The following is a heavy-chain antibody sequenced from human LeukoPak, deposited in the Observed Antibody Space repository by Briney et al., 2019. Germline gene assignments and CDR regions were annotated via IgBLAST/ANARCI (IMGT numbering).Heavy chain of an antibody. Sequence: SGTLSLTCTVSGGSISIYYMSWVRQPAGTGLEWIGRIYTSGSTNYNPSLKSRVTMSVDTSKNQFSLKLSSVTAADPAVYYCVREDGSGDWFQYFDLWGGGTLVTVSS. CDR3: VREDGSGDWFQYFDL. D-gene: IGHD2-21*02. CDR2: IYTSGST. CDR1: GGSISIYY. J-gene: IGHJ2*01. V-gene: IGHV4-4*07.